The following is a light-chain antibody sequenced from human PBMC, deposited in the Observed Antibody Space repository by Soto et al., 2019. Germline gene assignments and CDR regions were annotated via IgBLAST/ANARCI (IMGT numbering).Light chain of an antibody. J-gene: IGKJ3*01. CDR1: QSVSSSY. CDR2: GAS. CDR3: QQYGSSPGLFT. Sequence: EIVLTQSPGTLSLSPGERATLSCRASQSVSSSYLAWYQQKPGQAPRLLIYGASGRATGIPDRFSGSGSGTDFTLTISRLEPEDFAMYYCQQYGSSPGLFTFGPGTKVDFK. V-gene: IGKV3-20*01.